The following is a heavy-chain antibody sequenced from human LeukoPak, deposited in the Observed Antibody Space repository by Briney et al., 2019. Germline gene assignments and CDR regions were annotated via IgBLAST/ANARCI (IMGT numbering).Heavy chain of an antibody. D-gene: IGHD2-2*01. V-gene: IGHV1-18*01. CDR1: GYTFTSYG. CDR3: ARATPAPRYYYYYYMDV. CDR2: ISAYNGNT. Sequence: ASVKVSCKASGYTFTSYGISWVRQAPGQGLEWMGWISAYNGNTSYAQKLQGRVTMTTDTSTSTAYMELRSLRSDDTAVYYCARATPAPRYYYYYYMDVWGKGTTVTVSS. J-gene: IGHJ6*03.